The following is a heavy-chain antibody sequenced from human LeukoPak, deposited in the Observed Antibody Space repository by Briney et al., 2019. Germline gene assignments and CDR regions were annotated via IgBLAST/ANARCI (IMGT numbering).Heavy chain of an antibody. CDR1: GHTFTGYY. CDR2: INPNSGGT. J-gene: IGHJ6*03. CDR3: ARSYYYYYMDV. V-gene: IGHV1-2*02. Sequence: ASVKVSCKASGHTFTGYYMHWVRQAPGQGLEWMGWINPNSGGTNYAQKFQGRVTITRNTSISTAYMELSSLRSEDTAVYYCARSYYYYYMDVWGKGTTVTVSS.